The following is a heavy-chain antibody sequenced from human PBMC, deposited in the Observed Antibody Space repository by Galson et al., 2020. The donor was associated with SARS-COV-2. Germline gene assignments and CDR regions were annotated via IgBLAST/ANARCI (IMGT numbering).Heavy chain of an antibody. CDR1: GYSFTAYY. Sequence: ASVKVSCKASGYSFTAYYLHWVRQAPGQEPEWMGWTNPQRGDSVYAQGFQDRVIMTSDRSVTTVYMELRSLKSDDTALYYCARDSGRPGRNWYFDLWGRGTRVTVSS. CDR2: TNPQRGDS. V-gene: IGHV1-2*02. D-gene: IGHD3-10*01. J-gene: IGHJ2*01. CDR3: ARDSGRPGRNWYFDL.